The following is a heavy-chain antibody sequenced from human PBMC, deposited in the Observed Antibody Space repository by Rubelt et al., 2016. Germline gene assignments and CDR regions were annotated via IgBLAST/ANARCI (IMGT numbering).Heavy chain of an antibody. V-gene: IGHV4-61*07. CDR2: GST. J-gene: IGHJ4*02. Sequence: GSTNYYPSLKSRVTISVDTSKNQFSLNLSSVTAADTAVYYCARLYSVVTSFDYWGQGTLVTVSS. CDR3: ARLYSVVTSFDY. D-gene: IGHD1-26*01.